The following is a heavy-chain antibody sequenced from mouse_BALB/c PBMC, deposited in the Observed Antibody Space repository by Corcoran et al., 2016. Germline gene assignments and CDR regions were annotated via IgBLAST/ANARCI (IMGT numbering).Heavy chain of an antibody. D-gene: IGHD3-2*01. Sequence: QIQLVQSGPELKKTGETVRISCKASGYTFTTAGMQWVQKMPGKGLKWIGWINTHSGVPKYAEDFKGRFAFSLETSASTAYLQISNLKNEDTATYFCARDSSGYWFAYWGQGTLVTVSA. CDR1: GYTFTTAG. CDR3: ARDSSGYWFAY. CDR2: INTHSGVP. J-gene: IGHJ3*01. V-gene: IGHV9-4*02.